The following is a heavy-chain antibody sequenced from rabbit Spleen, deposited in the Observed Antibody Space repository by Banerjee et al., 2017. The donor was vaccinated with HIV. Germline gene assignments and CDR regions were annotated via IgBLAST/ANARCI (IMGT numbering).Heavy chain of an antibody. Sequence: QEHLEESGGDLVKPEGSLTLTCTASGFSFSSDYDMCWVRQAPGKGLEWIGCIYTDSGTTYYASWAKGRFTISKTSSTTVTLQMTSLTAADTATYFCARDYGGNGGFYLSLWGPGTLVTVS. CDR1: GFSFSSDYD. CDR2: IYTDSGTT. V-gene: IGHV1S45*01. D-gene: IGHD1-1*01. J-gene: IGHJ4*01. CDR3: ARDYGGNGGFYLSL.